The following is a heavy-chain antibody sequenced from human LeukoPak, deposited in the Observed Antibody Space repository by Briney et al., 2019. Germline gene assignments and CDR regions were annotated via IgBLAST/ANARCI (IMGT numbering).Heavy chain of an antibody. CDR3: ARDRPMVRGVIIYSLGMDV. D-gene: IGHD3-10*01. V-gene: IGHV3-9*01. CDR2: ISWNSGSI. Sequence: PGGSLRLSCAASGFIFNDYAMHWVRQAPGKGLEWVSGISWNSGSIGYADSVKGRFTISRDNAKNFLYLQMNSLRAEDTALYYCARDRPMVRGVIIYSLGMDVWGQGTTVTVSS. CDR1: GFIFNDYA. J-gene: IGHJ6*02.